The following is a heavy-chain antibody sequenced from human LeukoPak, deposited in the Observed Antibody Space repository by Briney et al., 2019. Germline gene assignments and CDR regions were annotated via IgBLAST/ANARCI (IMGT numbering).Heavy chain of an antibody. CDR1: GFTFGTYW. CDR3: ATDSYASGSYYRLFY. J-gene: IGHJ4*02. Sequence: GSLRLSCGASGFTFGTYWMHWVRQAPGKGLVWVSDINSDGGTTTYADSVKGRFTISRDNAKNTLYLQMNNLRAEDTAIYYCATDSYASGSYYRLFYWGQGTLVTVSS. D-gene: IGHD3-10*01. CDR2: INSDGGTT. V-gene: IGHV3-74*01.